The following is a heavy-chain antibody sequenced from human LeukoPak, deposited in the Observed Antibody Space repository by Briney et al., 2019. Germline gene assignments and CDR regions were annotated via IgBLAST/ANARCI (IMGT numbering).Heavy chain of an antibody. Sequence: PGGSLRLSCAASGFTFSSYGMHWVRQAPGKGLEWVAVISYDGSNKYYADSVKGRFTISRDNSKNTLYLQMNSLRAEDTAVYYCAREFRALLLWFGEFGPFDYWGQGTLVTVSS. V-gene: IGHV3-30*03. J-gene: IGHJ4*02. D-gene: IGHD3-10*01. CDR2: ISYDGSNK. CDR1: GFTFSSYG. CDR3: AREFRALLLWFGEFGPFDY.